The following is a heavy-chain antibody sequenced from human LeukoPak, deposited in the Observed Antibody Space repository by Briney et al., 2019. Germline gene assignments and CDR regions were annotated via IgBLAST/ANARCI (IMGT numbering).Heavy chain of an antibody. CDR2: ISAYNGNT. CDR3: ATSYYYDSSGYPSYFDY. V-gene: IGHV1-18*04. D-gene: IGHD3-22*01. Sequence: GASVKVSCKASGYTFTGYYMHWVRQAPGQGLEWMGWISAYNGNTNYAQKLQGRVTMTTDTSTNTAYMELRSLRSDDTAVYYCATSYYYDSSGYPSYFDYWGQGTLVTVSS. CDR1: GYTFTGYY. J-gene: IGHJ4*02.